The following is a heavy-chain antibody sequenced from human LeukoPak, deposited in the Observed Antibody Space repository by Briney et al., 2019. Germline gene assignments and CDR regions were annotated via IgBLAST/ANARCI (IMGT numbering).Heavy chain of an antibody. D-gene: IGHD2-2*01. J-gene: IGHJ4*02. Sequence: PGGSLRLSRVVSGFTFSSYAMSWVRQAPGKGLEWVSTISGSGGGTYYADSVKGRFTISRDNSKNTLYLQMNSLRAEDTAVYYCAKQPGEYQLLTYFDFWGQGTLVTVSS. CDR1: GFTFSSYA. V-gene: IGHV3-23*01. CDR3: AKQPGEYQLLTYFDF. CDR2: ISGSGGGT.